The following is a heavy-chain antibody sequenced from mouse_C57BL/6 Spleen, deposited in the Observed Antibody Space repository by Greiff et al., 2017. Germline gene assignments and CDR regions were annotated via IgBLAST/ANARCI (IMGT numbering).Heavy chain of an antibody. CDR3: ARLGDGYYFYYFDY. D-gene: IGHD2-3*01. J-gene: IGHJ2*01. CDR1: GYTFTSYW. Sequence: QVQLQQPGAELVKPGASVKMSCKASGYTFTSYWITWVKQRPGQGLEWIGDIYPGSGSTNYNEKFKSKATLTVDPSSSTAYMQLSSLTSEDSSVYYCARLGDGYYFYYFDYWGQGTTLTVSS. CDR2: IYPGSGST. V-gene: IGHV1-55*01.